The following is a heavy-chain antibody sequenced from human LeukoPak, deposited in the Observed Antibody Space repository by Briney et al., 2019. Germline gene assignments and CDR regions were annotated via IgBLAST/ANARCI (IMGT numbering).Heavy chain of an antibody. CDR3: AQGGSPGALDY. Sequence: GGSLRLSCVAYGFTLSSYYMHWVRQVPGKGLVWVSCINGDGSSTKYADSVKGRFTISRDNAKNTLYLQVNSLRAEDTAVYYCAQGGSPGALDYWGRGTLVTVSS. D-gene: IGHD2-15*01. CDR1: GFTLSSYY. V-gene: IGHV3-74*01. J-gene: IGHJ4*02. CDR2: INGDGSST.